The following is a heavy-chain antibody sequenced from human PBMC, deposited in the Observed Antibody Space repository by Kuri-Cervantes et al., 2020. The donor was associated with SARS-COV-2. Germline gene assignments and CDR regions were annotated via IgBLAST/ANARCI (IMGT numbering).Heavy chain of an antibody. CDR1: GGSISSSSYY. CDR3: ATGTYDFWSGYYAREFYMDV. D-gene: IGHD3-3*01. J-gene: IGHJ6*03. V-gene: IGHV4-39*07. Sequence: SETLSLTCTVSGGSISSSSYYWGWIRQPPGKGLEWIGEINHSGSTNYNPSLKSRVSISVDTSKNQFSLKLSSVTAADTAVYYCATGTYDFWSGYYAREFYMDVWGKGTTVTVSS. CDR2: INHSGST.